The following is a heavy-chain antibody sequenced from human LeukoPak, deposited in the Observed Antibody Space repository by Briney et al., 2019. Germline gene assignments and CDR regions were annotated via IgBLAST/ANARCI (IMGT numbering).Heavy chain of an antibody. V-gene: IGHV5-51*01. CDR1: GYTFANYW. CDR2: IYPGDSET. D-gene: IGHD2-21*02. J-gene: IGHJ4*03. Sequence: GESLKISCKGPGYTFANYWIGWVRQMPGKGLEWMGIIYPGDSETIYSPSFQGQVTISVDKSISTAYLQWSSLKASDTAMYYCARRAYCGGDCYSDYWGQGTLVTVSS. CDR3: ARRAYCGGDCYSDY.